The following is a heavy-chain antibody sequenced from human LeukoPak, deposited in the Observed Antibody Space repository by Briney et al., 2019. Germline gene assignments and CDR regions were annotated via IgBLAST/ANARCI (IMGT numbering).Heavy chain of an antibody. Sequence: GGSLRLSCAASGFTFSSYGMHWVRQAPGKGLEWVAFIRYDGSNKYYADSVKGRFTISRDNAKNTLYLQMNSLRAEDTAVYYCALCSLRYSSGWYVFDYWGQGTLVTVSS. CDR1: GFTFSSYG. CDR2: IRYDGSNK. V-gene: IGHV3-30*02. D-gene: IGHD6-19*01. CDR3: ALCSLRYSSGWYVFDY. J-gene: IGHJ4*02.